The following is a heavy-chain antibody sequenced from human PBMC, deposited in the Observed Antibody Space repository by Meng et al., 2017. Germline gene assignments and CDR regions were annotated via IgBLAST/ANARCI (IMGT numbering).Heavy chain of an antibody. Sequence: SAKVSCKASGGTFSSYAIGWVRQAPGQGLEWMGGIIPMFDTPNYAQKFRGRVTIAADESTSTAYNELTSLRSENTAVYYCARVLSGWYSGFDYWGQGTLVTVSS. CDR3: ARVLSGWYSGFDY. D-gene: IGHD6-19*01. CDR2: IIPMFDTP. V-gene: IGHV1-69*13. CDR1: GGTFSSYA. J-gene: IGHJ4*02.